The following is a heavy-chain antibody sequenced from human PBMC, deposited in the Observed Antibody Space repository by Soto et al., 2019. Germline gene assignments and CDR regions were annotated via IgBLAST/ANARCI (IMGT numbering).Heavy chain of an antibody. CDR3: ARDIVVVAAERDFQH. CDR2: IYHSGST. Sequence: QVQLQESGPGLVKPSGTLSLTCAVSGGSISSSNWWSWVRQPPGKGLEWIGEIYHSGSTNYNPSLKSRVTISVAKSKNQFSLKLSSVTAADTAVYYCARDIVVVAAERDFQHWGQGTLVTVSS. CDR1: GGSISSSNW. J-gene: IGHJ1*01. V-gene: IGHV4-4*02. D-gene: IGHD2-15*01.